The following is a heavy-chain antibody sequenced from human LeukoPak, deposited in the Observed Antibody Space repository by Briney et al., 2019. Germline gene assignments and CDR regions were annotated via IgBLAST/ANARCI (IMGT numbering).Heavy chain of an antibody. V-gene: IGHV3-43*01. CDR3: VKAVGRLWQYMGV. CDR1: GFSFGARS. J-gene: IGHJ6*03. CDR2: NNRDGSST. D-gene: IGHD1-14*01. Sequence: GGSQRLSCAASGFSFGARSIHWVRQAPGKGLEWVAVNNRDGSSTSSADTVKGRLAISRDSSNDSLYVEMNNLRSEDTAVYYCVKAVGRLWQYMGVWGNGTTVTVSS.